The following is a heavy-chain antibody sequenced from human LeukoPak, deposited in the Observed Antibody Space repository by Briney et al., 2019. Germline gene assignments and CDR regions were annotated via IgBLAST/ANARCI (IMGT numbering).Heavy chain of an antibody. V-gene: IGHV3-21*01. CDR2: ISSSSSYI. CDR1: GFTFSSYS. CDR3: AREWYDYGGDSGGY. D-gene: IGHD4-23*01. Sequence: GGSLRLSCAASGFTFSSYSMNWVRQAPGKGLEWVSSISSSSSYIYCADSVKGRFTISRDNAKNSLYLQMNSLRAEDTAVYYCAREWYDYGGDSGGYWGQGTLVTVSS. J-gene: IGHJ4*02.